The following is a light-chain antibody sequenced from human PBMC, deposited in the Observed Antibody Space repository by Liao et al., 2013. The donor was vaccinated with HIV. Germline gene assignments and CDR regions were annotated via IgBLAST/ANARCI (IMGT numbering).Light chain of an antibody. CDR2: QDR. V-gene: IGLV3-25*03. CDR3: QSADSSGTCPV. J-gene: IGLJ3*02. Sequence: HDLTQPPSVSVSPGQTATITCSGDKLGQRYTSWYQKKTGQSPIVVIYQDRRRPSGIPERFSGSSSGTTVTLTISGVQAEDEADYYCQSADSSGTCPVFGGGTKLTVL. CDR1: KLGQRY.